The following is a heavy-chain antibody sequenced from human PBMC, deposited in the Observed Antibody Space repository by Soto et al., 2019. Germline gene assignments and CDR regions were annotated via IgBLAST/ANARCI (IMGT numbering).Heavy chain of an antibody. CDR1: GYTFTSYY. CDR2: INPSGGST. D-gene: IGHD3-22*01. J-gene: IGHJ6*02. CDR3: ARRLRYYDSSGFYYYYDMDV. V-gene: IGHV1-46*01. Sequence: ASVKVSCKASGYTFTSYYMHWVRQAPGQGLEWMGIINPSGGSTSYAQKFQGRVTMTRDTSTSTVYMELSSLRSEDTAVYYCARRLRYYDSSGFYYYYDMDVWGQGATVTVSS.